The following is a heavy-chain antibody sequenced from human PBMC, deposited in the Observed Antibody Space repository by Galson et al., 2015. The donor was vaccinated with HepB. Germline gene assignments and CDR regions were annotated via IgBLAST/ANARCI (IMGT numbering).Heavy chain of an antibody. CDR2: IFSNDEK. Sequence: PALVKPTQTLTLTCTVSGFSLSNARMGVSWIRQPPGKALEWLAHIFSNDEKSYSTSLKSRLTISKDTSKSQVVLTMTNMDPVDTATYYCARVSDDYGDLYYFDYWGQGTLVTVSS. V-gene: IGHV2-26*01. CDR1: GFSLSNARMG. D-gene: IGHD4-17*01. J-gene: IGHJ4*02. CDR3: ARVSDDYGDLYYFDY.